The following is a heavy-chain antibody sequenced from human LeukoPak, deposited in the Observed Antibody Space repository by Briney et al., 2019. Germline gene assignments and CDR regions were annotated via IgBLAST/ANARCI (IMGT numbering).Heavy chain of an antibody. CDR3: ATLAVAGTRGPHYYYYYMDV. J-gene: IGHJ6*03. V-gene: IGHV1-18*01. CDR1: GYTFTSYG. D-gene: IGHD6-19*01. Sequence: GASVKVSCRASGYTFTSYGISWVRQAPGQGLEWMGWISAYNGNTNYAQKLQGRVTMTTDTSTSTAYMELRSLRSDDTAVYYCATLAVAGTRGPHYYYYYMDVWGKGTTVTVSS. CDR2: ISAYNGNT.